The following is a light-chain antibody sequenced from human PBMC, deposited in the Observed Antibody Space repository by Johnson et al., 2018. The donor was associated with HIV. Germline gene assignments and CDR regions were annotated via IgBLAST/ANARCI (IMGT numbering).Light chain of an antibody. V-gene: IGLV1-51*01. CDR3: VTWDNSLGVFYV. Sequence: QSVLTQPPSVSAAPGQKVTISCSGSSSNLGNNYVSWYQQLPGTAPKLLIYDNNKRPSGIPDRFSGSKSGTSATLGITGLTTGDEDDYYSVTWDNSLGVFYVFGTGTKVTVL. J-gene: IGLJ1*01. CDR1: SSNLGNNY. CDR2: DNN.